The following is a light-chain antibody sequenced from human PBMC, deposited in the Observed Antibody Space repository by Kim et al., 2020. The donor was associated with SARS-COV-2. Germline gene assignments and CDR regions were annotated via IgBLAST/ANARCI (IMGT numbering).Light chain of an antibody. J-gene: IGKJ4*01. V-gene: IGKV1-9*01. CDR1: QGISSY. CDR3: QQLNSYPLT. CDR2: AAS. Sequence: DIQLTQSPSFLSASVGDRVTITCRASQGISSYLAWYQQKPEKAPNLLIYAASTLQSGVPSRFSGSGSGTEFTLTISSLQPEDFATFYCQQLNSYPLTFGGGTKLEI.